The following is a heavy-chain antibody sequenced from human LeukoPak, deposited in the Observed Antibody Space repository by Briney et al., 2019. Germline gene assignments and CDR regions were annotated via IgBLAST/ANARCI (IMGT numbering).Heavy chain of an antibody. J-gene: IGHJ5*02. D-gene: IGHD5-18*01. Sequence: SETLSLTCAVYGGSFSGYYWSWIRQPPGKWLEWIGEINHSGSTNYNPSLKSRVTISVDTSKNQFSLKLNSVTAADTAVYYCARARGYSYGYWFDPWGQGTLVTVSS. CDR2: INHSGST. CDR1: GGSFSGYY. CDR3: ARARGYSYGYWFDP. V-gene: IGHV4-34*01.